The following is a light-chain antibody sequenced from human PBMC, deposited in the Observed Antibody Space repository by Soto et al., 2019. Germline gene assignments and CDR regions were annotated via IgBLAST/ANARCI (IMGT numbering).Light chain of an antibody. CDR1: TSDVGSYNL. CDR3: CSYAGSSSYV. V-gene: IGLV2-23*01. CDR2: EGI. Sequence: QSALTQPAFVSGSPGQSITISCTGTTSDVGSYNLVSWYQQHPGKAPKLMISEGIKRPSGVSNRFSGSKSGNTASLTISGLQAEDEADYYCCSYAGSSSYVFGTGTKVTVL. J-gene: IGLJ1*01.